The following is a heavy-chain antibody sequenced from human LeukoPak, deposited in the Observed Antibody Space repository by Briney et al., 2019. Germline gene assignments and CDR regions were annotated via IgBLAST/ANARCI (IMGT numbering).Heavy chain of an antibody. CDR2: ISGSGGST. V-gene: IGHV3-23*01. Sequence: GGSLSLSCAAPGFTFSSYAMSWVRKAPGKGLEWVSGISGSGGSTYYADFVKGRFTISRDNSKSTLYLQMNSLRAEDAAVYYCAKDQTMVRGVSAFDYWGQGTLVTVSS. CDR3: AKDQTMVRGVSAFDY. J-gene: IGHJ4*02. CDR1: GFTFSSYA. D-gene: IGHD3-10*01.